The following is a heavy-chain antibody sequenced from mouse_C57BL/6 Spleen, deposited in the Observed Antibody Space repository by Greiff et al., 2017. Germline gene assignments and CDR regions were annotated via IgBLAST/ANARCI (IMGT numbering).Heavy chain of an antibody. J-gene: IGHJ4*01. CDR3: ALITTKTDYAMDY. CDR1: GYTFTSYW. D-gene: IGHD1-1*01. Sequence: QVQLQQPGAELVMPGASVKLSCKASGYTFTSYWMHWVKQRPGQGLEWIGEIDPSDSYTNYNQKFKGKSTLTVDKSSSTAYMQLSSLTSEDSAVYYCALITTKTDYAMDYWGQGTSVTVSS. V-gene: IGHV1-69*01. CDR2: IDPSDSYT.